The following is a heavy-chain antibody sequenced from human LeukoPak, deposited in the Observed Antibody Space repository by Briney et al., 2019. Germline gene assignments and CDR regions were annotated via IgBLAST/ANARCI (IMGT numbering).Heavy chain of an antibody. CDR1: GFTFSSYW. CDR3: RVAVAGPTLDY. Sequence: GGSLRLSCAASGFTFSSYWMHWVRQAPGKGLVWVSRINSDGSSTSYADSVKGRFTISRDNAKNTLYLQMNSLRAEDTAVYYCRVAVAGPTLDYWGQGTLVTVSS. J-gene: IGHJ4*02. CDR2: INSDGSST. D-gene: IGHD6-19*01. V-gene: IGHV3-74*01.